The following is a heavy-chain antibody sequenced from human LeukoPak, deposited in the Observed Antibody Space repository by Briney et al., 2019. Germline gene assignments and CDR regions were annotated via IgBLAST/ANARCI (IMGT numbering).Heavy chain of an antibody. CDR1: GFTVSSNY. D-gene: IGHD6-19*01. CDR2: IYSGGST. J-gene: IGHJ4*02. V-gene: IGHV3-66*02. CDR3: ARDLSSGWYDY. Sequence: GGSLRLSCAASGFTVSSNYMSWVRQAPGKGLEWVSDIYSGGSTYYADSVKGRFTISRDNSKNTLYLQMNSLRAEDTAVYYCARDLSSGWYDYWGQGTLVTVSS.